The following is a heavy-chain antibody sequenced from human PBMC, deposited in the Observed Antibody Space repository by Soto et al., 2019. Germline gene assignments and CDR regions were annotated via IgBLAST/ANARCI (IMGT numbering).Heavy chain of an antibody. J-gene: IGHJ4*02. Sequence: AGSLRLSCAASGCAFVAYYVSWIRQGPGKGLEWVSYISSSSNTKYYADSVRGRFAISRDNAKNSLFLEMSSLRAEDTAAYYCAGGHFMRTTTYVGYFDSWGQGTLVTVS. V-gene: IGHV3-11*01. CDR1: GCAFVAYY. D-gene: IGHD3-10*02. CDR3: AGGHFMRTTTYVGYFDS. CDR2: ISSSSNTK.